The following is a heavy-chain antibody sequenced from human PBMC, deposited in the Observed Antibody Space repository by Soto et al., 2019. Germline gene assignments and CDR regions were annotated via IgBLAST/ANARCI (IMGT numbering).Heavy chain of an antibody. V-gene: IGHV4-34*01. D-gene: IGHD3-9*01. CDR2: INHSGST. CDR3: GRLEGLATISYYFDY. CDR1: GGSFSGYY. Sequence: SETLSVTCAVYGGSFSGYYWSWIRQPPGKGLEWIGEINHSGSTNYNPSLKSRVTISVDTSKNQFSLKLMSLSAADTAVYYCGRLEGLATISYYFDYWRHGALVTV. J-gene: IGHJ4*01.